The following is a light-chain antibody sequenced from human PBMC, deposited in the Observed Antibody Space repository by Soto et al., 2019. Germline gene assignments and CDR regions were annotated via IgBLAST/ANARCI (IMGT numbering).Light chain of an antibody. CDR2: GAS. J-gene: IGKJ1*01. CDR1: QSVSSN. V-gene: IGKV3-15*01. Sequence: EIVMTQSPATLSVSPGERATLSCRASQSVSSNLAWYQQKPGQAPRLLIYGASTRDTGIPARFSGSGSGTEFTLTISSLQSEDFAVYYCQQYHNWPQTFGQGTKVEIK. CDR3: QQYHNWPQT.